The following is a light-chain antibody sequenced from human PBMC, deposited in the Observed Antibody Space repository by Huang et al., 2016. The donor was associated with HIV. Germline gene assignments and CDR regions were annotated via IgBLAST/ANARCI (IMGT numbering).Light chain of an antibody. V-gene: IGKV3-15*01. CDR3: QQYNSWPPLT. Sequence: EIVMTQSPAPLSVSPGERATPSCRASQNINTKLAWYQQIPGQAPRLLIYGASTRATGFPARFSGSGSGTEFTLTISSLQSEDFALYYCQQYNSWPPLTFGGGTKVEIK. CDR2: GAS. CDR1: QNINTK. J-gene: IGKJ4*01.